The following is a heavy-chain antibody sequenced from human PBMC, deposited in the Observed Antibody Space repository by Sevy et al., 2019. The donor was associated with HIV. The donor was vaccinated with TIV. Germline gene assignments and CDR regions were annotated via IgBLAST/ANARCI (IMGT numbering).Heavy chain of an antibody. CDR3: ARVGYCSSTSCPTGHHYYGMDV. Sequence: SETLSLTCTVSGGSISSYYWSWIRQPAGKGLEWIGRIYTSGSTNYNPSLKSRVTMSVDTSKNQFSLKLSSLTAADSAVYYCARVGYCSSTSCPTGHHYYGMDVWGQGTTVTVSS. CDR1: GGSISSYY. CDR2: IYTSGST. J-gene: IGHJ6*02. D-gene: IGHD2-2*01. V-gene: IGHV4-4*07.